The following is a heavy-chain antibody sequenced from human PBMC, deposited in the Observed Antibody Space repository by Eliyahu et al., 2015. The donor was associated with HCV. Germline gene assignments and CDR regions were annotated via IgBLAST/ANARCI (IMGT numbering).Heavy chain of an antibody. Sequence: EVQLVESGGGLVQPGRSLRLXCXAAGFTXDDFSMHWVRQAPGKGLEWVSGINWSSDITGYADSVKGRFTISRDNVKNSLYLQMNSLRAEDTALYYCAKDIQGRGVESNYGLDVWGQGTTVTVSS. J-gene: IGHJ6*02. CDR1: GFTXDDFS. V-gene: IGHV3-9*01. CDR2: INWSSDIT. CDR3: AKDIQGRGVESNYGLDV. D-gene: IGHD3-10*01.